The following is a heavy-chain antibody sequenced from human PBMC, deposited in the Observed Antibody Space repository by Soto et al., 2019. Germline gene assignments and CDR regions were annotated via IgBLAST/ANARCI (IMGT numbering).Heavy chain of an antibody. J-gene: IGHJ3*02. CDR3: ARDYVPRGFRYYDSSGPLDAFDI. D-gene: IGHD3-22*01. CDR2: IYYSGST. V-gene: IGHV4-31*03. CDR1: GGSISSGGYY. Sequence: SETLSLTCTVSGGSISSGGYYFICIGEQPWNGLEWIGYIYYSGSTYYNPSLKSRVTISVDTSKNQFSLKLSPVTAADMAVYYCARDYVPRGFRYYDSSGPLDAFDIWGQGTMVTVSS.